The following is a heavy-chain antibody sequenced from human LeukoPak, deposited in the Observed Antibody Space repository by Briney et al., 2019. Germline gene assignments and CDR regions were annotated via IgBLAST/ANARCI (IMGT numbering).Heavy chain of an antibody. CDR1: GMTFSKYS. J-gene: IGHJ4*02. CDR3: ARGVPTTVTTFDY. D-gene: IGHD4-11*01. Sequence: GGSLTLSCAASGMTFSKYSMTGVRQAPGKGLEWVSFIDTSSSTMYYTDSVKGRFTISRDNAKNSLYLQMNSLKVEDTTIYYCARGVPTTVTTFDYWGQGTLVTVSS. CDR2: IDTSSSTM. V-gene: IGHV3-48*04.